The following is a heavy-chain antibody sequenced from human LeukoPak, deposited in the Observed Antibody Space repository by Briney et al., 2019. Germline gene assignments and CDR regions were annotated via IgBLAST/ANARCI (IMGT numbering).Heavy chain of an antibody. J-gene: IGHJ4*02. V-gene: IGHV4-59*01. Sequence: SETLSLTCTVSGGSISSYYWSWIRQPPGKGLEWIGYIYYSGSTNYNPSLKSRVTISVDTSKNQFSLKLSSVTAADTAVYYCARGKYGSGIRTDYWGQGTLVTVSS. CDR1: GGSISSYY. D-gene: IGHD3-10*01. CDR2: IYYSGST. CDR3: ARGKYGSGIRTDY.